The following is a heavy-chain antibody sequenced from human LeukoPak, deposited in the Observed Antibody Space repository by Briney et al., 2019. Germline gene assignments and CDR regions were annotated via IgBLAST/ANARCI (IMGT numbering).Heavy chain of an antibody. D-gene: IGHD5-18*01. J-gene: IGHJ4*02. CDR3: AKAVGPRYSFGHFDY. Sequence: GGSLRLSCAASGFTFDDYAMYWVRQAPGKGLEWVSGISWNSGSIGYADSVKGRFAISRDNAKNSLYLQMNSLRAEDTALYYCAKAVGPRYSFGHFDYWGQGTLVTVSS. CDR1: GFTFDDYA. CDR2: ISWNSGSI. V-gene: IGHV3-9*01.